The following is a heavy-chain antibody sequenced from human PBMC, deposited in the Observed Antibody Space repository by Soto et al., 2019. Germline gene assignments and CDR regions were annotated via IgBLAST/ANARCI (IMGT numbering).Heavy chain of an antibody. Sequence: SDTLSLTCAVYGGSFSGYYWSWIRQPPGKGLEWIGEINHSGSTNYNPSLKSRVTISVDTSKNQFSLKLSSVTAADTAVYYCARGLAVAATLGGFDYWGQGTLVTVSS. CDR3: ARGLAVAATLGGFDY. J-gene: IGHJ4*02. CDR1: GGSFSGYY. V-gene: IGHV4-34*01. CDR2: INHSGST. D-gene: IGHD6-19*01.